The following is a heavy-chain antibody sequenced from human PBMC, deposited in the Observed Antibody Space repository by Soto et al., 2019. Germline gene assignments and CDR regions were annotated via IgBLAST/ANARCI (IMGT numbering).Heavy chain of an antibody. CDR1: GFTFSTYS. CDR2: ITSSSSYI. J-gene: IGHJ4*02. Sequence: EVRLVESGGGLVRPGGSLRLSCAASGFTFSTYSMNWVRQAPGKGLEWVSSITSSSSYIYYADSVRGRFTISRDNAKNSLYLQMNSLRAEDTAVYYCARVETGYSSSWYVDYWGQGTLVTVSS. V-gene: IGHV3-21*01. D-gene: IGHD6-13*01. CDR3: ARVETGYSSSWYVDY.